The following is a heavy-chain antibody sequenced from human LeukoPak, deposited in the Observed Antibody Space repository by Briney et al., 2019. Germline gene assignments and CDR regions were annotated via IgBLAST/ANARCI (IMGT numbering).Heavy chain of an antibody. CDR1: GDSVSSNSAA. CDR3: ARGAASMVRGSNGWFDP. J-gene: IGHJ5*02. CDR2: TYYRSKWYN. Sequence: SQTLSLTCAISGDSVSSNSAAWNWIRQSPSRGLEWLGRTYYRSKWYNDYAVSVKSRITINPDTSKNQFSLQLNSVTPEDTAVYYCARGAASMVRGSNGWFDPWGQGTLVTVSS. D-gene: IGHD3-10*01. V-gene: IGHV6-1*01.